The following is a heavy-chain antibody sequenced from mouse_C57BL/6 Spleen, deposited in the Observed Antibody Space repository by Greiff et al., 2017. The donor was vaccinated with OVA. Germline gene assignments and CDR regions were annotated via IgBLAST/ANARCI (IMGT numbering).Heavy chain of an antibody. Sequence: EVQGVESGAELVKPGASVKLSCTASGFNFTDYYMHWVKQRPEQGLEWIGRIDPEDGDTKYAPKFQGKATITADTSSNTAYMQLSSLTSEDTAVYYCARSAFYGSSLWFADWGQGTLVTVSA. J-gene: IGHJ3*01. CDR2: IDPEDGDT. V-gene: IGHV14-2*01. CDR3: ARSAFYGSSLWFAD. D-gene: IGHD1-1*01. CDR1: GFNFTDYY.